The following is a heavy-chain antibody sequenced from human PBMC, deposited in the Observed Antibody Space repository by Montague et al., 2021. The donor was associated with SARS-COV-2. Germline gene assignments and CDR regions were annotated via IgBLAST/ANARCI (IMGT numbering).Heavy chain of an antibody. CDR3: ARATSVRGAVSWFDP. CDR2: INYVGGS. Sequence: SETLSLTCTVSGGSISSHFWSWIRQPPGKGLEWIAYINYVGGSNYNPSLKSRVNVSVETSKNQFSLKLTSLIAAATAAYYCARATSVRGAVSWFDPWGQGILVSVSS. V-gene: IGHV4-59*11. D-gene: IGHD3-10*02. J-gene: IGHJ5*02. CDR1: GGSISSHF.